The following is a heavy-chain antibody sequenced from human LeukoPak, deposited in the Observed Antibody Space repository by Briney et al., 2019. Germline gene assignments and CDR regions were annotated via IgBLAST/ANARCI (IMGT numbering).Heavy chain of an antibody. V-gene: IGHV3-7*01. CDR2: IKEDGTVK. J-gene: IGHJ4*02. D-gene: IGHD6-6*01. Sequence: GDSLRLSCEASGFTFSNYWMSWVRQAPGRGLEWVANIKEDGTVKYYEDSVKGRFTISRDNAKNSVYLQTSSLRAEDTGVYYCARIGYSSSSIDYWGQGTLVTVSS. CDR3: ARIGYSSSSIDY. CDR1: GFTFSNYW.